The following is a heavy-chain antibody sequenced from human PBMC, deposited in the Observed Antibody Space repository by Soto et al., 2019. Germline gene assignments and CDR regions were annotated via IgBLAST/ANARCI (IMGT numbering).Heavy chain of an antibody. J-gene: IGHJ4*02. CDR1: SGSINSFY. CDR3: ARDRIIGTSYSDY. CDR2: IHSSGTT. V-gene: IGHV4-4*07. Sequence: PSLTCTVSSGSINSFYWSWIRQPAGKGLEWIGRIHSSGTTNYNPSLKSRVTMSVDTSRNQFSLKLTSVTAADTAVYYCARDRIIGTSYSDYWGQGVLVTVSS. D-gene: IGHD1-7*01.